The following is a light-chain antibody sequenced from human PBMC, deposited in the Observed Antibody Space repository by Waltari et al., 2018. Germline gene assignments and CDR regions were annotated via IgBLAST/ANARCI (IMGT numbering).Light chain of an antibody. Sequence: QSALTQPASVSGSPGQSITISCAGRSSDVGAHNYVSWYQQHPGKAPRLIIYDVSNRPSGVSNRFSGSRSGNTASLTISGLQAEDEADYYCASYTTSDSYVFGTGTEVTVL. CDR2: DVS. V-gene: IGLV2-14*03. CDR1: SSDVGAHNY. CDR3: ASYTTSDSYV. J-gene: IGLJ1*01.